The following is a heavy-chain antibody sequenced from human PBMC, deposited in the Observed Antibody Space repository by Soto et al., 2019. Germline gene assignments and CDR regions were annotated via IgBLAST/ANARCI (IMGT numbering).Heavy chain of an antibody. CDR2: INTDGTNS. V-gene: IGHV3-74*01. CDR3: AREKTAWPLAYGLEV. CDR1: GLTFNRYW. J-gene: IGHJ6*02. D-gene: IGHD2-21*02. Sequence: GGSLRLSCAASGLTFNRYWMHWVRHAPGKGLVWVSHINTDGTNSNYADSVKGRFTISRDNAKSTLFLQMNSLRDEDTAVYYCAREKTAWPLAYGLEVWGQGTTVTV.